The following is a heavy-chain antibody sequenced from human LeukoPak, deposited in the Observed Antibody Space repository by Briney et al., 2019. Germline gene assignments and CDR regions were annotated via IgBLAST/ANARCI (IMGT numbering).Heavy chain of an antibody. CDR3: TRTPSSISDPYYFDY. CDR2: IYPGDSDT. V-gene: IGHV5-51*01. Sequence: GESLKISCKGSGYTFTTYWIGWVRQMPGKGLEWMGIIYPGDSDTRYSPSFQGQVTISADNSISTAYLQWSSLKASDNAMYYCTRTPSSISDPYYFDYWGQGTLVTVSS. D-gene: IGHD6-6*01. J-gene: IGHJ4*02. CDR1: GYTFTTYW.